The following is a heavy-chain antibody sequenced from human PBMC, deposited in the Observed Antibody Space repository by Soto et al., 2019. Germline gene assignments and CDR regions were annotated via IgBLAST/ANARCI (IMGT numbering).Heavy chain of an antibody. J-gene: IGHJ5*02. Sequence: SETLSLTCAVYGASLSDNYCNWLRQPPGKGLEWIGEINHSGNTNYNPSLRSRVTISIDTSKNQLSLNLRSVSAADTAVYYCARGRGEFDAWGKGTPVTVSA. CDR2: INHSGNT. D-gene: IGHD2-21*01. V-gene: IGHV4-34*01. CDR3: ARGRGEFDA. CDR1: GASLSDNY.